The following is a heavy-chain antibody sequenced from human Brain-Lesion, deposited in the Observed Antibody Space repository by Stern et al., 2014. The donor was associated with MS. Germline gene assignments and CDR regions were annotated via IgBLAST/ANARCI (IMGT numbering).Heavy chain of an antibody. CDR1: GATFSTNA. Sequence: VKLVESGAEVRKPGSSVKVSCKASGATFSTNAISWLRQAPGQGPEWMGAIVPIFGRANYVQKLRGRLTITADESASTAYMELRSLRSEDTAVYYCAREHHGGNFASWGQGTLVTVSS. V-gene: IGHV1-69*01. CDR3: AREHHGGNFAS. J-gene: IGHJ5*02. CDR2: IVPIFGRA. D-gene: IGHD4-23*01.